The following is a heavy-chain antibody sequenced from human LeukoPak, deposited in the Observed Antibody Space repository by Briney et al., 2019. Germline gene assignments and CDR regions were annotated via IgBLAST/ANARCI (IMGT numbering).Heavy chain of an antibody. CDR3: ATTYCSSTSSYEVFFDY. V-gene: IGHV1-69*04. CDR1: GGTFSSYA. CDR2: IIPILGIA. J-gene: IGHJ4*02. D-gene: IGHD2-2*01. Sequence: SVKVSCKASGGTFSSYAISWVRQAPGQGLEWMGRIIPILGIANYAQKFQGRVTITADKSTSTAYMELSSLRSEDTAVYYCATTYCSSTSSYEVFFDYWGQGTLVTVSS.